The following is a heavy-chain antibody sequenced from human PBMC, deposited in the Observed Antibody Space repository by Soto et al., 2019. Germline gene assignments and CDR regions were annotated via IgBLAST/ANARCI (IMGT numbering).Heavy chain of an antibody. D-gene: IGHD3-3*01. CDR1: GCNCVSRC. J-gene: IGHJ6*02. Sequence: GGAHIPYSTATGCNCVSRCLYGVREAPCKWLWRVSVIWYDGSNKSCADSVKGRFTISRDNSKNTLYLQMNSLRAEDTAVYYCARDSVGRITIFGVVTYYGMDVWGQGTTVTVSS. V-gene: IGHV3-33*01. CDR3: ARDSVGRITIFGVVTYYGMDV. CDR2: IWYDGSNK.